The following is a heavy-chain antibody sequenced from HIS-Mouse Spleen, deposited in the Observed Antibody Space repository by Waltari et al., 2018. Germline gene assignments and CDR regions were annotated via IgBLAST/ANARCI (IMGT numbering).Heavy chain of an antibody. V-gene: IGHV4-39*07. CDR1: GGSISSSSYY. J-gene: IGHJ2*01. D-gene: IGHD6-13*01. CDR2: IYYSGRT. CDR3: AREIPYSSSWYDWYFDL. Sequence: QLQLQESGPGLVKPSETLSLTCTVSGGSISSSSYYWGWIRQPPGKGLAWIGRIYYSGRTYYNPALKSRVTISVDTSKNQCSLKLSSVTAADTAVYYCAREIPYSSSWYDWYFDLWGRGTLVTVSS.